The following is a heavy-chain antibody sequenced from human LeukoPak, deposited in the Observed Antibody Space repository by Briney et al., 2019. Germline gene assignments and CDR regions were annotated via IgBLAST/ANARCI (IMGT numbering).Heavy chain of an antibody. CDR3: ARAVSGRFDY. V-gene: IGHV4-59*08. D-gene: IGHD6-19*01. CDR1: GGSISSYY. J-gene: IGHJ4*02. Sequence: SETLFLTCTVSGGSISSYYWSWIRQPPGKGLEWIGYIYYSGSTNYNPSLNSRVTISVDTSKNQFSLRLSSVTAADTAIYYCARAVSGRFDYWGQGTLVTVSS. CDR2: IYYSGST.